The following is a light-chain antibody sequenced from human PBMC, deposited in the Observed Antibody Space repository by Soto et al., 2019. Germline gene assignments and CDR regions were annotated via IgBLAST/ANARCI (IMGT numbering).Light chain of an antibody. V-gene: IGKV3-20*01. CDR1: QSVRSSY. Sequence: EIVLTQSPGTLSLSPGERATLSCRASQSVRSSYLAWYHQKPGQPPRLLIFGASNRATGIPDRFSGSESGTEFTLTNSGLEPEDFAVYYCQQYESSPYTFGQGTRLEIK. CDR2: GAS. J-gene: IGKJ2*01. CDR3: QQYESSPYT.